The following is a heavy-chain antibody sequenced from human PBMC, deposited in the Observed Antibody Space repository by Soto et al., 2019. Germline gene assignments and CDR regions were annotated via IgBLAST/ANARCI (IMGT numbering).Heavy chain of an antibody. CDR2: IIPILGIA. J-gene: IGHJ6*03. D-gene: IGHD6-6*01. Sequence: SVKVSCKASGGTFSSYTISWVRQATGQGLEWMGRIIPILGIANYAQKFQGRVKITADKSTSTAYMELSSLRSEDTAVYYCARVAARLGYYYYYMDVWGKGTTVTVSS. V-gene: IGHV1-69*02. CDR3: ARVAARLGYYYYYMDV. CDR1: GGTFSSYT.